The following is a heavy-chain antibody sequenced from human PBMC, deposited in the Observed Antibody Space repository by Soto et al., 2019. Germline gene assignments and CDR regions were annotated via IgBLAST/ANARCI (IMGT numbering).Heavy chain of an antibody. D-gene: IGHD5-12*01. CDR2: ISYDGSNK. CDR3: ARARWLRSPLDY. CDR1: GFTFSSYG. Sequence: QVQLVESGGGVVQPGRSLRLSCAASGFTFSSYGMHWVRQAPGKGLEWVAVISYDGSNKCYADSVKGRFTISRDNSKNTLYLQMNSLRAEDTAVYYCARARWLRSPLDYWGQGTLVTVSS. V-gene: IGHV3-30*03. J-gene: IGHJ4*02.